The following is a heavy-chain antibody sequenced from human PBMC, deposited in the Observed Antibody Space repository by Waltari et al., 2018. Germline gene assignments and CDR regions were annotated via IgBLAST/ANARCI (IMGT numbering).Heavy chain of an antibody. J-gene: IGHJ4*02. V-gene: IGHV1-24*01. Sequence: QVQLVQSGAEVKKPGASVKVSCKVSGYTLTELSMHWVRQAPGKGLEWMGGFDPEDGETIYAQKFQGRVTMTEDTSTDTAYMELSSLRSEDTAVYYCATNGVLRFLEWLLGHRAFDYWGQGTLVTVSS. D-gene: IGHD3-3*01. CDR1: GYTLTELS. CDR2: FDPEDGET. CDR3: ATNGVLRFLEWLLGHRAFDY.